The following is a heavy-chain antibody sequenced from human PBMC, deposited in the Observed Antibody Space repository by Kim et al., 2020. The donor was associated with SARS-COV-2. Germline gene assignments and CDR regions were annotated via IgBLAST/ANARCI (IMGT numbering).Heavy chain of an antibody. J-gene: IGHJ5*02. CDR2: ISSSSSYI. D-gene: IGHD6-19*01. CDR1: GFTFSSYS. Sequence: GGSLRLSCAASGFTFSSYSMNWVRQAPGKGLEWVSSISSSSSYIYYTDSVKGRVTISRDNAKNSLYLQMNSLRAEDTAVYYCASGVGVAVAGTGWFDHWGQGTLVTVYS. CDR3: ASGVGVAVAGTGWFDH. V-gene: IGHV3-21*01.